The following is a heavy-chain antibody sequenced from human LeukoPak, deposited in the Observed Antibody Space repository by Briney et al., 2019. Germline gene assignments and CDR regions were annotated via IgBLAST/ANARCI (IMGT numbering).Heavy chain of an antibody. Sequence: GGSLRLSCAASGFTFSRHGMHWVRQAPGNGLEWVAVIWYDGSDKYYADSVKGRFTISRDNSKNTLYLQLNSLRAEDTAVYYCARDGGGYCGGDWGQGTLVTVSS. J-gene: IGHJ4*02. CDR2: IWYDGSDK. D-gene: IGHD2-21*01. CDR3: ARDGGGYCGGD. V-gene: IGHV3-33*01. CDR1: GFTFSRHG.